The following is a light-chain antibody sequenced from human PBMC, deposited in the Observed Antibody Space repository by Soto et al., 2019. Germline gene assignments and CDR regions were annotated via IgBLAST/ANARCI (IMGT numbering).Light chain of an antibody. Sequence: ETVLTQSPGTLSLSPGERVTLSCRASQSVRSTYLAWYQQKPGQAPRLLIYGASSRATGIPDRFSGSGSGTDFTLTISRLEPEDFAVYYCQQYGNSPITFGQGTRLEIK. J-gene: IGKJ5*01. CDR1: QSVRSTY. V-gene: IGKV3-20*01. CDR3: QQYGNSPIT. CDR2: GAS.